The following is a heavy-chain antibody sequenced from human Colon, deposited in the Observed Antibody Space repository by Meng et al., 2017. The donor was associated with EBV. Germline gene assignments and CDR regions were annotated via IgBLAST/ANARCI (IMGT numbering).Heavy chain of an antibody. CDR2: IYHGVNI. Sequence: QFQESGPGLVRPSQTLSLTCAVSGDSITSGDYSWTWIRQPPGKGLEWIGYIYHGVNIYYTPSLRSRVTISVDKSRNQFSLKLTSVSAADTAVYYCVRDTRRGGGWFDPWGQGTLVTVSS. CDR1: GDSITSGDYS. J-gene: IGHJ5*02. CDR3: VRDTRRGGGWFDP. V-gene: IGHV4-30-2*01. D-gene: IGHD3-10*01.